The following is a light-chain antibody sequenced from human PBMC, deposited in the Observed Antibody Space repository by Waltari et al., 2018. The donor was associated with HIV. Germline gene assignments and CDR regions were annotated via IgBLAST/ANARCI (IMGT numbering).Light chain of an antibody. CDR2: DAS. CDR3: QQYNDWLSWT. Sequence: EIVLTQPPATLSVSPVQRATVSCWASQSISSNLAWYQQRPGQAPRLLVYDASTRVAGSPARFSASGCATEFTLTISSLQSEDFAVYYCQQYNDWLSWTFGQGTKVEMK. CDR1: QSISSN. V-gene: IGKV3-15*01. J-gene: IGKJ1*01.